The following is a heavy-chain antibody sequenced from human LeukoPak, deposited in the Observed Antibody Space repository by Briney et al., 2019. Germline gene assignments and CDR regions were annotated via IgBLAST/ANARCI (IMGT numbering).Heavy chain of an antibody. V-gene: IGHV3-11*04. CDR3: AREPGIAAARRYFQH. D-gene: IGHD6-13*01. Sequence: GGSLRLSCAASGFTFSDYYMSWIRQAPGKGLEWVSYISSSGSTIYYADSVKGRFTISRDNAKNSLYLQMNSLRAEDTAVYYCAREPGIAAARRYFQHWGQGTLVTVSS. J-gene: IGHJ1*01. CDR2: ISSSGSTI. CDR1: GFTFSDYY.